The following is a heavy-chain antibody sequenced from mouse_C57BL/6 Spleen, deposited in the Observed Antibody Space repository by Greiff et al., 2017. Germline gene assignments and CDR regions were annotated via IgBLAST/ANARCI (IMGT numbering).Heavy chain of an antibody. CDR3: AREDDYADWYFDV. D-gene: IGHD2-4*01. V-gene: IGHV2-2*01. CDR2: IWSGGST. CDR1: GFSLTSYG. Sequence: VQGVESGPGLVQPSHSLSITCTVSGFSLTSYGVHWVRQSPGKGLEWLGVIWSGGSTDYNAAFISRLSISKDNSKSQVFFKMNSLQADDTAIYYCAREDDYADWYFDVWGTGTTVTVSS. J-gene: IGHJ1*03.